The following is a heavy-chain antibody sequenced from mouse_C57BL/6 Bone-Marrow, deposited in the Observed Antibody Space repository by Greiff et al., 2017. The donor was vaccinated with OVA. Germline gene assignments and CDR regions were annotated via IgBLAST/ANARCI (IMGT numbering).Heavy chain of an antibody. Sequence: QFQLQQPGAELVKPGASVKLSCKASGYTFTSYWMQWVKQRPGQGLEWIGEIDPSDSYTNYNQKFKGKATLTVDTSSSTAYMQLSSLTSEDSAVYYCARGWLPYYYAMDYWGQGTSVTVSS. CDR3: ARGWLPYYYAMDY. D-gene: IGHD2-3*01. J-gene: IGHJ4*01. CDR1: GYTFTSYW. V-gene: IGHV1-50*01. CDR2: IDPSDSYT.